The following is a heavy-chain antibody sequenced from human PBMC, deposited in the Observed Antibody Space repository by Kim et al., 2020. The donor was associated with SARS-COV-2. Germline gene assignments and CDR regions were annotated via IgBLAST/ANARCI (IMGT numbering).Heavy chain of an antibody. D-gene: IGHD3-10*01. J-gene: IGHJ6*02. CDR2: ISYDGSNK. Sequence: GGSLRLSCAASGFTFSSYGMHWVRQAPGKGLEWVAVISYDGSNKYYADSVKGRFTISRDNSKNTLYLQMNSLRAEDTAVYYCAKDSITMVRGVISYYGMDVWGQGTTVSVSS. CDR3: AKDSITMVRGVISYYGMDV. CDR1: GFTFSSYG. V-gene: IGHV3-30*18.